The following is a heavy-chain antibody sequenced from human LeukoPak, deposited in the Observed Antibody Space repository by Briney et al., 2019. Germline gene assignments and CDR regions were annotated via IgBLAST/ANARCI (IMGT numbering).Heavy chain of an antibody. V-gene: IGHV3-21*01. Sequence: PGGPLRLSCAASGFTFSSYSMNWVRQAPGKGLEWASSISSSSSYIYYADPVKGRFTISRDNAKNSLYLQMNSLRAEDTAVYYCARDAGLADYWGQGTLVTVSS. J-gene: IGHJ4*02. D-gene: IGHD6-13*01. CDR3: ARDAGLADY. CDR1: GFTFSSYS. CDR2: ISSSSSYI.